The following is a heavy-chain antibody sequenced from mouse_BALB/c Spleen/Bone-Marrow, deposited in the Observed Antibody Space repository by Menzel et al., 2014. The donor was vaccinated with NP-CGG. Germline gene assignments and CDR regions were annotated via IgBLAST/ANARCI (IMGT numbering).Heavy chain of an antibody. Sequence: ESGPELVKPGASVKMSCKASGYIFTAYVMHWVKQKPGQGLEWIGFFNPYNDDSNYNEKFKGKATLTSDKSSSTAYIDLSSLTSEDSAVYYCAREADGYYVGAMDYWGQGTSVTVSS. V-gene: IGHV1-14*01. J-gene: IGHJ4*01. CDR3: AREADGYYVGAMDY. CDR1: GYIFTAYV. D-gene: IGHD2-3*01. CDR2: FNPYNDDS.